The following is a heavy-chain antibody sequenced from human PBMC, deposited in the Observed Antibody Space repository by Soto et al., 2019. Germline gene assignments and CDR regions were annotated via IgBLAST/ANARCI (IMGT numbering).Heavy chain of an antibody. V-gene: IGHV2-5*02. CDR2: IYWDDGK. Sequence: QITLKESGPTLVKPTQTLTLTCTFSGFSLSTSGVGVGWIRQPPGKALEWLALIYWDDGKRYSPYLKSRLTITKDTSKNQVVLTMTNMDPVDTATYYCAHRLGFDDSSGYYQFFDYWGQGTLVTVSS. CDR3: AHRLGFDDSSGYYQFFDY. D-gene: IGHD3-22*01. J-gene: IGHJ4*02. CDR1: GFSLSTSGVG.